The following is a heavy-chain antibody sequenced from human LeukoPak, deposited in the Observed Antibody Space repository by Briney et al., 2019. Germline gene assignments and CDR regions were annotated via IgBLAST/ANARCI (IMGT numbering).Heavy chain of an antibody. CDR3: ARVGLGDLTGSNYFDY. CDR2: IYHSGST. D-gene: IGHD3-9*01. J-gene: IGHJ4*02. V-gene: IGHV4-38-2*01. CDR1: GYSISSGYY. Sequence: SETLSLTCAVSGYSISSGYYWGWIRQPPGKGLEWIGSIYHSGSTYYNPSLKSRVTISVDTSKNQFSLKLSSVTAADTAVYYCARVGLGDLTGSNYFDYWGQGTLVTVSS.